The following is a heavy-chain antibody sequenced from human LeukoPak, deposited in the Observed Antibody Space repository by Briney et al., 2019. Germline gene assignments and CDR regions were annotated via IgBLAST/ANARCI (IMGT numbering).Heavy chain of an antibody. D-gene: IGHD1-26*01. Sequence: SETLSLTCTVSGGSISGSSYYWSWIRQPPGKGLEWIGYIYYSGSTNYNPSLKSRVTISVDTSKNQFSLKLSSVTAADTAVYYCARGEEGRFYYYYGMDVWGQGTTVTVSS. J-gene: IGHJ6*02. CDR2: IYYSGST. V-gene: IGHV4-61*01. CDR3: ARGEEGRFYYYYGMDV. CDR1: GGSISGSSYY.